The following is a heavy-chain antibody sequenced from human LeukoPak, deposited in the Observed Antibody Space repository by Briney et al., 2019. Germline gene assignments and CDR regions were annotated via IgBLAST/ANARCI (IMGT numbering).Heavy chain of an antibody. J-gene: IGHJ5*02. V-gene: IGHV1-69*05. CDR2: IIPIFGTA. D-gene: IGHD1-26*01. Sequence: SVKVSCKASGGTFSSYAISWVRQAPGQGLEWMGGIIPIFGTANYAQKFQGRVTITTDESTSTAYMELSSLRSEDTAVYYCARGPNSGSYAWFDPWGQGTLVTVSS. CDR3: ARGPNSGSYAWFDP. CDR1: GGTFSSYA.